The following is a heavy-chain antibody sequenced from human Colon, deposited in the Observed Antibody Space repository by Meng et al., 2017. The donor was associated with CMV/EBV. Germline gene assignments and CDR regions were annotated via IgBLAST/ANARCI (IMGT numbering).Heavy chain of an antibody. V-gene: IGHV1-18*01. CDR2: ISGYNANT. CDR1: GYTFTSYG. Sequence: ASVKVSCKASGYTFTSYGISWVRQAPGQGLEWLGWISGYNANTDYAQSVQGRVTMTTDTPTNTVYMELRSLRSDDTAIYYCATLSIYDSTVADFWGQGTLVTVSS. D-gene: IGHD5/OR15-5a*01. J-gene: IGHJ4*02. CDR3: ATLSIYDSTVADF.